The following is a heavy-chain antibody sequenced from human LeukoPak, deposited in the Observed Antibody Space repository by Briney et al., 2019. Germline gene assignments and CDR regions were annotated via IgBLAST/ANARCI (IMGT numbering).Heavy chain of an antibody. J-gene: IGHJ5*02. D-gene: IGHD2-15*01. CDR3: ARPYCSGGSCYGRDWFDP. Sequence: GESLKISCKGSGYSFTSYWIGWVRQMPGKGLEWMGIIYPGDPDTRYSPSFQGQVTISADKPISTAYLQWSSLKASDTAMYYCARPYCSGGSCYGRDWFDPWGQGTLVTVSS. CDR1: GYSFTSYW. CDR2: IYPGDPDT. V-gene: IGHV5-51*01.